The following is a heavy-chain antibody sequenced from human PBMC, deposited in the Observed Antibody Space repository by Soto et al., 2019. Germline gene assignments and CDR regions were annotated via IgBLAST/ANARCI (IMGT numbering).Heavy chain of an antibody. V-gene: IGHV1-2*04. CDR3: ARDPHNWKYFNQLDY. J-gene: IGHJ4*02. CDR1: GYTLTGYD. Sequence: GASVTFARTPSGYTLTGYDIHWAIQSPGQGLEWMGWINPNSGAINYAQKFQGWVTMTRDTSISTAYMELSRLRSDDTAVYYCARDPHNWKYFNQLDYWGQGTLVTVSS. CDR2: INPNSGAI. D-gene: IGHD1-1*01.